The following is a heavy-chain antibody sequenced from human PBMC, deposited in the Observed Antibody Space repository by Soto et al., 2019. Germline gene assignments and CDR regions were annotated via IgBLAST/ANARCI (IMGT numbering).Heavy chain of an antibody. CDR2: INSDGSST. CDR1: GSTFSSYW. D-gene: IGHD3-3*01. Sequence: GGSLRLSCAASGSTFSSYWMHWVRQAPGKGLVWVSRINSDGSSTSYADSVKGRFTISRDNAKNTLYLQMNSLSAEDTAVYYCARDSTPDSHDFWSGYYSPLYYYYYYGMDVWGQGTTVTVSS. J-gene: IGHJ6*02. V-gene: IGHV3-74*01. CDR3: ARDSTPDSHDFWSGYYSPLYYYYYYGMDV.